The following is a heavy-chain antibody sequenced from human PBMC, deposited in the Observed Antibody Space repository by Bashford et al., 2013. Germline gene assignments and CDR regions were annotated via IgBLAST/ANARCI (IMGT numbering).Heavy chain of an antibody. Sequence: GGSLRLSCAASGFTFSRYEMNWVRQTPGKGLEWVSYISSSGNTIYNADFVKGRFVISRDNAENSLFLQMYSLRDEDTAVYYCARDLSYGAFEFWGQGTLVTVSS. CDR1: GFTFSRYE. CDR2: ISSSGNTI. CDR3: ARDLSYGAFEF. D-gene: IGHD4/OR15-4a*01. V-gene: IGHV3-48*03. J-gene: IGHJ4*02.